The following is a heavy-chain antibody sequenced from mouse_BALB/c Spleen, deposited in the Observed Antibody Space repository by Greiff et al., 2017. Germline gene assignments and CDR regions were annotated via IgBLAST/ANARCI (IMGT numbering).Heavy chain of an antibody. J-gene: IGHJ4*01. D-gene: IGHD2-1*01. Sequence: EVQVVESGGGLVPPSGSLTLSCAASGFTFTTYAMHWVRQAPGKGLEWVARIRSKSNTYATYYADSVKDRFTISRDDSQSMLYLQMNNLKTEDTAMYYCGRGAGVDYGTMDDWGQGTAVTVSS. CDR3: GRGAGVDYGTMDD. V-gene: IGHV10-1*02. CDR1: GFTFTTYA. CDR2: IRSKSNTYAT.